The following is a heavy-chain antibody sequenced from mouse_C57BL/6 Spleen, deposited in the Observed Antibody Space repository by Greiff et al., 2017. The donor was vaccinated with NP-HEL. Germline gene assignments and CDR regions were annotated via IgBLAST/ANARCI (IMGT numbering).Heavy chain of an antibody. V-gene: IGHV1-22*01. D-gene: IGHD1-1*01. J-gene: IGHJ2*01. CDR3: ARRYYGSSYLFDY. Sequence: VQLKESGPELVKPGASVKMSCKASGYTFTDYNMHWVKQSHGKSLEWIGYINPNNGGTSYNQKFKGKATLTVNKSSSTAYMELRSLTSEDSAVYYCARRYYGSSYLFDYWGQGTTLTVSS. CDR1: GYTFTDYN. CDR2: INPNNGGT.